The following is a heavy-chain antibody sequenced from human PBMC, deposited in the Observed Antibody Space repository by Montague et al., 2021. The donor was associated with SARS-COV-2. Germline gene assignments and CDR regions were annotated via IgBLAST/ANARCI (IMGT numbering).Heavy chain of an antibody. CDR3: ARTSRGSRYFYGVDV. CDR1: GDSISDYY. Sequence: SETLSLTCGVSGDSISDYYWSWIRQPPGMGLEWIGYIFRSGATNYNPPLKSRVIISLDTSKSQFSLRLSSVTAADTAIYYCARTSRGSRYFYGVDVWGQGTTVTVSS. CDR2: IFRSGAT. V-gene: IGHV4-59*01. D-gene: IGHD3-10*01. J-gene: IGHJ6*02.